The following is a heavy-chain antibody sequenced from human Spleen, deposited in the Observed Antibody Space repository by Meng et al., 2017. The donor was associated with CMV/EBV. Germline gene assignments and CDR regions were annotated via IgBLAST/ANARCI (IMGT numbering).Heavy chain of an antibody. CDR2: INSAGTNT. CDR3: AKRSPYYFDY. V-gene: IGHV3-23*01. D-gene: IGHD1-26*01. CDR1: GFTFSSSA. Sequence: EVQLLESGGGLVQPGGSLSLSCAASGFTFSSSAMSWVRQAPGKGLEWVSSINSAGTNTYYADSVKGRFTISRDNSKNTLYLQMNSLRADDTAVYYCAKRSPYYFDYWCQGTLVNVSS. J-gene: IGHJ4*02.